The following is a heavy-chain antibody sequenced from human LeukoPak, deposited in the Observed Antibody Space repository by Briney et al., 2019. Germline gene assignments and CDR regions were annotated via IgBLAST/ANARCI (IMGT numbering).Heavy chain of an antibody. V-gene: IGHV3-74*01. CDR1: GFTFSSFW. D-gene: IGHD4-17*01. CDR2: INSDGSST. J-gene: IGHJ4*02. Sequence: GGSLRLSCADSGFTFSSFWMHWVRQAPGKGLVWVSRINSDGSSTSYADSVKGRFTISRDNAKNTLYLQMNSLRAEDTAVYYCARDDYGDYHFDYWGQGTLVTVSS. CDR3: ARDDYGDYHFDY.